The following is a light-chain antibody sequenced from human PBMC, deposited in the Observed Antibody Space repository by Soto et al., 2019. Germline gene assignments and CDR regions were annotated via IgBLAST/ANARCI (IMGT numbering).Light chain of an antibody. CDR2: EVT. CDR1: SSDIGGYNY. Sequence: QSALTQPASVSGSPGQSITISCTGTSSDIGGYNYVSWYQHHPGKAPKLLIYEVTNRPSGVSNRFSGSKSGNTASLTISGLQAEDEAVYYCNSYTSSSTRVVGGGTKLTVL. J-gene: IGLJ2*01. V-gene: IGLV2-14*01. CDR3: NSYTSSSTRV.